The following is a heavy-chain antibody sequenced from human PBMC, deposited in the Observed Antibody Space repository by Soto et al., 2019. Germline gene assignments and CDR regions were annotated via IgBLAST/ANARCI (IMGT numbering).Heavy chain of an antibody. CDR3: AKEASLGAQPYHDYYYGLAV. J-gene: IGHJ6*02. D-gene: IGHD4-17*01. V-gene: IGHV3-43*01. CDR2: ISWDGGST. CDR1: GFTFDDYT. Sequence: GSLRLSCAASGFTFDDYTMHWVRQAPGKGLEWVSLISWDGGSTYYADSVKGRFTISRDNSKNSLYLQMNSLRTEDTALYYCAKEASLGAQPYHDYYYGLAVPAQRTTVTVS.